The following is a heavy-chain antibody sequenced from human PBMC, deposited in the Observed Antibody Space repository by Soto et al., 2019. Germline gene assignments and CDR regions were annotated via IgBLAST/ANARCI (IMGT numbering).Heavy chain of an antibody. D-gene: IGHD2-2*01. CDR1: GGSISSGDYY. Sequence: SETLSLTCTVSGGSISSGDYYWSWIRQPPGKGLEWIGYIYYSGTTYYNPSLKSRVTISVDTSKNQFSLKLSSVTAADTAVYYCRGYCSSTSCYGPYYYYGMDVWGQGTTVTVSS. CDR2: IYYSGTT. CDR3: RGYCSSTSCYGPYYYYGMDV. J-gene: IGHJ6*02. V-gene: IGHV4-30-4*01.